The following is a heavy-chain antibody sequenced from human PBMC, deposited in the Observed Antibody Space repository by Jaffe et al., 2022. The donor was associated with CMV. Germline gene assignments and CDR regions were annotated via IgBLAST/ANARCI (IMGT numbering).Heavy chain of an antibody. Sequence: EVQLVESGGGLVQPGGSLRLSCAASGFLFSRYEMNWVRQAPGKGLEWISYISSSGSLIYYADSVKGRFTISRDNVKNSLYLQMNSLRAEDTAVYYCARESDDDSYVAVDWFDPWGQGTLVTVST. V-gene: IGHV3-48*03. CDR2: ISSSGSLI. D-gene: IGHD5-12*01. CDR1: GFLFSRYE. J-gene: IGHJ5*02. CDR3: ARESDDDSYVAVDWFDP.